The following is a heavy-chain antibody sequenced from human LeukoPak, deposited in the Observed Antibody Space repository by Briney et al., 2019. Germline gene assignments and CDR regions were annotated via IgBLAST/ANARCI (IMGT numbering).Heavy chain of an antibody. Sequence: GGSLRLSCAASGFAFSSYEMNWVRQAPGKGLEWVSYISSSGSTIYYADSVKGRFTISRDNAKNSLYLQMNSLRAEDTAVYYCARGGRDGYDFDYWGQGTLVTVSS. D-gene: IGHD5-12*01. J-gene: IGHJ4*02. V-gene: IGHV3-48*03. CDR1: GFAFSSYE. CDR3: ARGGRDGYDFDY. CDR2: ISSSGSTI.